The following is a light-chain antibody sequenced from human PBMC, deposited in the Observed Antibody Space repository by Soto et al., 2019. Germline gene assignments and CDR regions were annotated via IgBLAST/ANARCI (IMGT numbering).Light chain of an antibody. CDR2: GAS. Sequence: SGLKQSPATLSLSPGERATLSCRASQSVRDYLAWYQQKPGQAPRLLIYGASNRATGIPDRFSGSGSGTDFTLTISSLQSEDFAVYYCQQYSNWPPITFGQGTLLEIK. J-gene: IGKJ5*01. CDR1: QSVRDY. CDR3: QQYSNWPPIT. V-gene: IGKV3-11*01.